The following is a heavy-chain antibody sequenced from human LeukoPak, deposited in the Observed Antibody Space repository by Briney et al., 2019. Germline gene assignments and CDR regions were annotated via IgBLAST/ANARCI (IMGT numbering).Heavy chain of an antibody. Sequence: GASVKVSCKASGYTFTNNFMHWVRQAPGQGLEWMGIINPSGDNTWYAQKFQGRVTMTRDTSTSTVYMELSSLRSEDTAVYYCARSETRGGAVVTLPDPYWGQGTLVTVSS. V-gene: IGHV1-46*01. D-gene: IGHD4-23*01. CDR2: INPSGDNT. CDR3: ARSETRGGAVVTLPDPY. J-gene: IGHJ4*02. CDR1: GYTFTNNF.